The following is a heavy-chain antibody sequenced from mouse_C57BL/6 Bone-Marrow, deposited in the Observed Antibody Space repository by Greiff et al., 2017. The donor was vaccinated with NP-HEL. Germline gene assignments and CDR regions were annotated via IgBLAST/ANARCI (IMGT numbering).Heavy chain of an antibody. CDR3: ARRDDGYPWYFDG. D-gene: IGHD2-3*01. CDR1: GYTFTSYW. Sequence: QVQLQQSGAELVKPGASVKLSCKASGYTFTSYWMQWVKQRPGQGLEWIGEIDPSDSYTNYNQKFKGKATLTVDTSSSTAYMQLSSLTSEDSAVYYCARRDDGYPWYFDGWGTGTTVTVSS. J-gene: IGHJ1*03. V-gene: IGHV1-50*01. CDR2: IDPSDSYT.